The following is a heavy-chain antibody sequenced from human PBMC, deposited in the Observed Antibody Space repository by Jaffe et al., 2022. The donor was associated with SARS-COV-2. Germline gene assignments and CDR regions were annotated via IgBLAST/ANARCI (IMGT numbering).Heavy chain of an antibody. J-gene: IGHJ5*02. CDR1: GGSISSYY. CDR3: ARDRVVDTAMVTVNWFDP. Sequence: QVQLQESGPGLVKPSETLSLTCTVSGGSISSYYWSWIRQPAGKGLEWIGRIYTSGSTNYNPSLKSRVTMSVDTSKNQFSLKLSSVTAADTAVYYCARDRVVDTAMVTVNWFDPWGQGTLVTVSS. D-gene: IGHD5-18*01. CDR2: IYTSGST. V-gene: IGHV4-4*07.